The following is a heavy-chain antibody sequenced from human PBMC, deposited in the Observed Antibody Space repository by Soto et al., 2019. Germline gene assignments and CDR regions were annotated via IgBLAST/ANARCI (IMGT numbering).Heavy chain of an antibody. V-gene: IGHV3-11*01. CDR3: ARDFGDIVATDWSYFDY. D-gene: IGHD5-12*01. CDR1: GFTFSDYY. J-gene: IGHJ4*02. CDR2: ISSSGSTI. Sequence: GGSLRLSCAASGFTFSDYYMNWIRQAPGKGLEWVSCISSSGSTIYYADSVKGRFTISRDNAKNSLYLQMNSLRAEDTAVYYCARDFGDIVATDWSYFDYWGQGALVTVSS.